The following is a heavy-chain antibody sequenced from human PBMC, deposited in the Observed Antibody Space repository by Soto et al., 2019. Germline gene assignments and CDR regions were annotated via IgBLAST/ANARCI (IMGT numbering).Heavy chain of an antibody. Sequence: ASVKVSCKVSGYTLTELSMHWVRQAPGKGLEWMGGFDPEDGETIYAQKFQGRVTMTEDTSTDTAYMEPSSLRSEDTAVYYCATDGVPDYGDYNWFDPWGQGTLVTVSS. D-gene: IGHD4-17*01. CDR2: FDPEDGET. V-gene: IGHV1-24*01. CDR3: ATDGVPDYGDYNWFDP. J-gene: IGHJ5*02. CDR1: GYTLTELS.